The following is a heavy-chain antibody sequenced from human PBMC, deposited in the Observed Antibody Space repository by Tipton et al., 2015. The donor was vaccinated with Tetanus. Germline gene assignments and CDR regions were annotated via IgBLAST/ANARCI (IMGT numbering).Heavy chain of an antibody. CDR3: AKAFVYYNGMDA. V-gene: IGHV3-74*01. D-gene: IGHD3-10*01. CDR2: INNDGSST. J-gene: IGHJ6*02. Sequence: SLRLSCAASGFTFSSDWMHWVRQVPGRGLVWVSRINNDGSSTNYADSVKGRFTISRDNAKNTLYLQMNNLTDEDTAIYYCAKAFVYYNGMDAWGQGTTVIVSS. CDR1: GFTFSSDW.